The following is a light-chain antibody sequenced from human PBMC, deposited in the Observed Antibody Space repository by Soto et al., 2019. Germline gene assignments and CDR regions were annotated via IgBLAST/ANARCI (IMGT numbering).Light chain of an antibody. CDR1: QGISSY. V-gene: IGKV1-9*01. J-gene: IGKJ4*01. Sequence: DIQLTQSPSFLSASVGVRVNITCRVSQGISSYLAWYQQKPGKAPKLLIYAASTLQSGVPSRFSGSGSGTEFTLTISSLQPEDFATYYCQQLNSYPLTFGGGTKVEIK. CDR2: AAS. CDR3: QQLNSYPLT.